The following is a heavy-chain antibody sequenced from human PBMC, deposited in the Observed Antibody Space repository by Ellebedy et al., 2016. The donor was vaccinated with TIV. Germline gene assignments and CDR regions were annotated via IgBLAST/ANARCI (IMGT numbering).Heavy chain of an antibody. CDR2: VSSGTAI. Sequence: GESLKISCATSGFIFSNYAMNWARQAPGKGLESIAYVSSGTAIYYADSVKGRFTISRDNAKRSVHLQMNSLRVDDTAVYYCVREGSESYGAEYFQHWGQGTLVTVSS. CDR3: VREGSESYGAEYFQH. CDR1: GFIFSNYA. J-gene: IGHJ1*01. D-gene: IGHD1-26*01. V-gene: IGHV3-69-1*01.